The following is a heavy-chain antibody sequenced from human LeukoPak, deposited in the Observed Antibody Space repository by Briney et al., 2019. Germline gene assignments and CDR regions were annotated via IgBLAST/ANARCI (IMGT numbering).Heavy chain of an antibody. V-gene: IGHV3-21*01. J-gene: IGHJ4*02. D-gene: IGHD4-17*01. Sequence: GGSLGLSCAASGFTFRSYTMNWVRQAPGKGLEWVSSISSSGTYMYYADSLKGRFTISRDNAKNSLYLQMNSLRAEDTAVYYCSRGDYGDYRAGCWGQGTLVTVSS. CDR1: GFTFRSYT. CDR2: ISSSGTYM. CDR3: SRGDYGDYRAGC.